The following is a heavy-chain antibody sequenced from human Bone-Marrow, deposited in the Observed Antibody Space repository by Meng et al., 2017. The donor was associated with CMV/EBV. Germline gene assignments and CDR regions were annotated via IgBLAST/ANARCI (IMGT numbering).Heavy chain of an antibody. V-gene: IGHV4-61*01. Sequence: SETLSLTCTVSGYSISSGYYWGWIRQPPGKGLEWIGYIYYSGSTNYNPSLKSRVTISVDTSKNQFSLKLSSVTAADTAVYYCARASVPAAIPDYWGQGTLVTVSS. CDR3: ARASVPAAIPDY. CDR1: GYSISSGYY. J-gene: IGHJ4*02. D-gene: IGHD2-2*02. CDR2: IYYSGST.